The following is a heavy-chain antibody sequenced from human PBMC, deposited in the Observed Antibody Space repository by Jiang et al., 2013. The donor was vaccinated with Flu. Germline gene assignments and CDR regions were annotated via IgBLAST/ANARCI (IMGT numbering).Heavy chain of an antibody. J-gene: IGHJ6*03. CDR2: IYTSGST. Sequence: KPSETLSLTCTVSGGSISSYYWSWIRQPAGKGLEWIGRIYTSGSTNYNPSLKSRVTMSVDTSKNQFSLKLSSVTAADTAVYYCARGAVAGRYYYYYMDVWGKGTTVTVSS. CDR1: GGSISSYY. V-gene: IGHV4-4*07. CDR3: ARGAVAGRYYYYYMDV. D-gene: IGHD6-19*01.